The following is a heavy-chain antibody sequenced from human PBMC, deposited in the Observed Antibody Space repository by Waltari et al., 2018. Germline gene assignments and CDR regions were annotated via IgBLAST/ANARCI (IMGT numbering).Heavy chain of an antibody. Sequence: EVQLVESGGGLVQPGGSLRLSCAASGFTFSTYSMHVVRQVPGKGLEWLSYIKGSGSAIYYADSVKGRFTISRDNAKNSLYLQMNSLRDEDTAVYFCARAQWLDYWGQGTLVTVSS. D-gene: IGHD6-19*01. J-gene: IGHJ4*02. CDR2: IKGSGSAI. V-gene: IGHV3-48*02. CDR3: ARAQWLDY. CDR1: GFTFSTYS.